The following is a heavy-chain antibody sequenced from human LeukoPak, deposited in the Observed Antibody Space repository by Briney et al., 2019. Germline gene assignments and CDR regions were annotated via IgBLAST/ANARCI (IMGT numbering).Heavy chain of an antibody. CDR1: GFTFSSYG. D-gene: IGHD3-10*01. J-gene: IGHJ4*02. V-gene: IGHV3-48*01. CDR2: ISSSSSTI. CDR3: ARDYGSGSFGTFDY. Sequence: PGGSLRLSCAASGFTFSSYGMNWVRQAPGKGLEWVSYISSSSSTIYYADSVKGRFTISRDNAKNSLYLQMNSLRAEDTAVYYCARDYGSGSFGTFDYWGQGTLVTVSS.